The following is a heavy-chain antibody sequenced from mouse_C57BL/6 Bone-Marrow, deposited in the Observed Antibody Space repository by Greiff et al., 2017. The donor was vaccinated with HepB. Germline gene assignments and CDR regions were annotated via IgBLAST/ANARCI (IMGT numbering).Heavy chain of an antibody. CDR1: GYTFTDYE. D-gene: IGHD2-3*01. Sequence: VKLQESGAELVRPGASVTLSCKASGYTFTDYEMHWVKQTPVHGLEWIGAIDPETGGTAYNQKFKGKAILTADKSSSTAYMELRSLTSEDSAVYYCTRGGLLFAYWGQGTLVTVSA. V-gene: IGHV1-15*01. J-gene: IGHJ3*01. CDR2: IDPETGGT. CDR3: TRGGLLFAY.